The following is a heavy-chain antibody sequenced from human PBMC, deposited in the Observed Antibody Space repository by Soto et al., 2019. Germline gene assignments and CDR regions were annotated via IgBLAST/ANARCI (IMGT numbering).Heavy chain of an antibody. Sequence: SVKVSCKASGGTFSSYAISWLLQAPGQGLEWMGGIIPIFGTANYAQKFQGRVTITADESTSTAYMELSSLRSEDTAVYYCASGITMVGPDYGMDVWGQGTTVTVSS. CDR2: IIPIFGTA. V-gene: IGHV1-69*13. CDR3: ASGITMVGPDYGMDV. D-gene: IGHD3-10*01. J-gene: IGHJ6*02. CDR1: GGTFSSYA.